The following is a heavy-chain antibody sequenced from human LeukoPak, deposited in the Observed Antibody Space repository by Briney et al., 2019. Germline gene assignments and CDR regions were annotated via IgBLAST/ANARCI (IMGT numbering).Heavy chain of an antibody. V-gene: IGHV4-34*01. CDR1: GGSFSGYY. CDR3: ARPQFGY. J-gene: IGHJ4*02. CDR2: INHSGST. Sequence: SETLSLTCADYGGSFSGYYWSCIRQPPGKGLEWIGEINHSGSTNYNPSLKSRVTISVDTSKNQFSLKLSSVTAADTAVYYCARPQFGYWGQGTLVTASS.